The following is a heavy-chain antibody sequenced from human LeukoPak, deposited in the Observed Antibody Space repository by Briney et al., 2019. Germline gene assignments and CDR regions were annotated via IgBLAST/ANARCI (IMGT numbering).Heavy chain of an antibody. Sequence: ASVKVSCKASGYTFTSYYMHWVRQAPGQGLEWMGIINPSGGSTSYAHKFQGRVTMTRDTSTSTVYMELSSLRSEDTAVYYCARDVGGNSYYYYYMDVWGKGTTVTVSS. J-gene: IGHJ6*03. V-gene: IGHV1-46*01. CDR2: INPSGGST. CDR1: GYTFTSYY. CDR3: ARDVGGNSYYYYYMDV. D-gene: IGHD4-23*01.